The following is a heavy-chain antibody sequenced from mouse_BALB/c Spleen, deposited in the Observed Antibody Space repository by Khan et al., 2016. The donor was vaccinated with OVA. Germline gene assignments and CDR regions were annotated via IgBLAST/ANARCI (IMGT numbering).Heavy chain of an antibody. J-gene: IGHJ3*01. CDR3: ARSFYNVAWFAY. CDR2: IWAGGST. D-gene: IGHD1-3*01. Sequence: VQLKESGPGLVAPSQTLSITCTVSGFSISNYGVHWVRQPPGKGLEWLGVIWAGGSTNHNSALMSRLSITKDNSKNQVFLKRNSLQTDDTAIYYCARSFYNVAWFAYWGQGTLVTVSA. CDR1: GFSISNYG. V-gene: IGHV2-9*02.